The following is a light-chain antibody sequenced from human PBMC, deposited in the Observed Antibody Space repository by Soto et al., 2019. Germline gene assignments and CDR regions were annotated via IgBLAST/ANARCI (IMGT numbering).Light chain of an antibody. CDR3: QQYQPLT. CDR1: QCLGIN. V-gene: IGKV3-15*01. CDR2: GAS. Sequence: IGVTHSAATLSVSPGEGATLSCRASQCLGINFAWYKLKPGQAPRGFVXGASTSATGIPARFSGRGSGTEFTLTITRLEPEDSAVYYCQQYQPLTVGGGTKVDI. J-gene: IGKJ4*01.